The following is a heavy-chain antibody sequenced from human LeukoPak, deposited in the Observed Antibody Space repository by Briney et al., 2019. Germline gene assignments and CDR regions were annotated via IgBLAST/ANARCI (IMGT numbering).Heavy chain of an antibody. V-gene: IGHV4-39*01. Sequence: PSETLSLTCTVSGGSISSSSYYWGWIRQPPGKGLEWIGSIYYSGSTYYNPSLKSRVTISVDTSKNQFSLKLSSVTAADTAVYYCASSLPDDCSSTSCPLRFYYYYGMDVWGQGTTVTVSS. CDR1: GGSISSSSYY. CDR3: ASSLPDDCSSTSCPLRFYYYYGMDV. CDR2: IYYSGST. J-gene: IGHJ6*02. D-gene: IGHD2-2*01.